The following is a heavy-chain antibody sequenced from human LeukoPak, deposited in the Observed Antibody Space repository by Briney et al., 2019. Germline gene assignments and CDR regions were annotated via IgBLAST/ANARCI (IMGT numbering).Heavy chain of an antibody. V-gene: IGHV3-7*01. J-gene: IGHJ3*02. CDR2: IKQDGSEK. CDR3: ARGKVAYYDFWSGSPANAFDI. Sequence: GGSLRLSCAASGFTFSSYWMSWVRRAPGKGLEWVANIKQDGSEKYYVDSVKGRFTISRDNAKNSLYLQMNSLRAEDTAVYYCARGKVAYYDFWSGSPANAFDIWGQGTMVTVSS. D-gene: IGHD3-3*01. CDR1: GFTFSSYW.